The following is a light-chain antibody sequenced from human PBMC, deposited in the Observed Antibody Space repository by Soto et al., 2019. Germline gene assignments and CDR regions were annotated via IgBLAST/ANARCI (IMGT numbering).Light chain of an antibody. V-gene: IGKV1-9*01. Sequence: DIQMTQSPSSLSASVGYIFTISCRASQGISSYLAWYQQKPGKAPKLLIYAASTLQSGVPSRFSGSGSGTDFTLTISSLQPEDFATYYCQQLNSYSITFGQGTRLEIK. CDR3: QQLNSYSIT. CDR2: AAS. CDR1: QGISSY. J-gene: IGKJ5*01.